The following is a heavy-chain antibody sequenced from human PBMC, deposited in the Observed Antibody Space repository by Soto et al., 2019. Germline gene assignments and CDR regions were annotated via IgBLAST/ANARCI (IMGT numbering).Heavy chain of an antibody. CDR1: GFTFSSYA. CDR3: ARVLGGMATVPFDY. V-gene: IGHV3-30-3*01. J-gene: IGHJ4*02. D-gene: IGHD4-4*01. CDR2: ISYEGSNK. Sequence: GSLRLSCAASGFTFSSYAMHWVRQAPGTGLEWVAVISYEGSNKYYADSVKGRFTISRDNSKNTLYLQMNSLRTEDTAVYYCARVLGGMATVPFDYWGQGALVTVSS.